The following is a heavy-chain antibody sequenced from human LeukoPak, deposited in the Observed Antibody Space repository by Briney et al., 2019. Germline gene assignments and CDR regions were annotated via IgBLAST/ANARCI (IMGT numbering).Heavy chain of an antibody. CDR2: IDPSDSYT. CDR1: GYSFTSHW. Sequence: PGGSLRLSCKGSGYSFTSHWISWVRQMPGKGLEWMGRIDPSDSYTNYSPSFQGHVTISADKSISTAYLQWSSLKASDTAMYYCARWAVAGNSVFDYWGQGTLVTVSS. CDR3: ARWAVAGNSVFDY. V-gene: IGHV5-10-1*01. D-gene: IGHD6-19*01. J-gene: IGHJ4*02.